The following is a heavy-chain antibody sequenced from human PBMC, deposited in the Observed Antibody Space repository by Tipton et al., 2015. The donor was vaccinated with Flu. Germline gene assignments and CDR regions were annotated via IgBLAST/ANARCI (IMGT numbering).Heavy chain of an antibody. V-gene: IGHV4-59*01. CDR1: GGSISSYY. J-gene: IGHJ4*02. CDR3: ASQGAVGTFSPFDY. CDR2: IYYSGST. D-gene: IGHD2-21*02. Sequence: GLVKPSETLSLTCTVSGGSISSYYWSWIRQPPGKGLEWIGYIYYSGSTNYNPSLKSRVTISVDTSKNQFSLKLSSVTAADTAVYYCASQGAVGTFSPFDYWGQGTLVTVSS.